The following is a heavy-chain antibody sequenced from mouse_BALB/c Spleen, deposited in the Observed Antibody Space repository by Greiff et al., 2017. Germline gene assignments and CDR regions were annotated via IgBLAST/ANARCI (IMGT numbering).Heavy chain of an antibody. CDR2: ISSGGGST. J-gene: IGHJ3*01. Sequence: DVKLQESGGGLVKPGGSLKLSCAASGFAFSSYDMSWVRQTPEKRLEWVAYISSGGGSTYYPDTVKGRFTISRDNAKNTLYLQMSSLKSEDTAMYYCARQTAGFAYWGQGTLVTVSA. CDR3: ARQTAGFAY. CDR1: GFAFSSYD. V-gene: IGHV5-12-1*01.